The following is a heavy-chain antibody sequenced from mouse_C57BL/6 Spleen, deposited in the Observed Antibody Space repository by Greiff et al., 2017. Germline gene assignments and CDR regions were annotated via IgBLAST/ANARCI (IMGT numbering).Heavy chain of an antibody. D-gene: IGHD3-2*02. CDR1: GYTFTSYW. CDR2: IDPSDSYT. V-gene: IGHV1-69*01. CDR3: ARVGAQATQAMDY. Sequence: VQLQQPGAELVMPGASVKLSCKASGYTFTSYWMHWVKQRPGQGLEWIGEIDPSDSYTNYNQKFKGKSTLTVDKSSSTAYMQLSSLTSEDSAVYYCARVGAQATQAMDYWGQGTSVTVSS. J-gene: IGHJ4*01.